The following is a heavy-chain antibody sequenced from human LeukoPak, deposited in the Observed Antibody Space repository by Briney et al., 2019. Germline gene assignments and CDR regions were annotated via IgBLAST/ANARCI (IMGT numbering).Heavy chain of an antibody. V-gene: IGHV1-18*04. J-gene: IGHJ5*02. D-gene: IGHD3-22*01. CDR2: ISAYNGNT. CDR1: GYTFTGYY. CDR3: ATGYYDSSGPNWFDP. Sequence: ASAKVSCKASGYTFTGYYMHWVRQAPGQGLEWMGWISAYNGNTNYAQKLQGRVTMTTDTSTSTAYMELRSLRPDDTAVYYCATGYYDSSGPNWFDPWGQGTLVTVSS.